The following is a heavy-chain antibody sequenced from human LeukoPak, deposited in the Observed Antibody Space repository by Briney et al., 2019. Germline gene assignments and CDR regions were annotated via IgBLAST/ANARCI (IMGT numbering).Heavy chain of an antibody. V-gene: IGHV3-30*04. Sequence: GGSLRLSCAASGFTFSSYAMHWVRQAPGKGLEWVAVISYDGSNKYYADSVKGRFTISRDNSKNTLYLQMNSLRAEDTAVYYCARTVAGKGLDYWGQGTLVTVSS. CDR1: GFTFSSYA. CDR2: ISYDGSNK. D-gene: IGHD6-19*01. CDR3: ARTVAGKGLDY. J-gene: IGHJ4*02.